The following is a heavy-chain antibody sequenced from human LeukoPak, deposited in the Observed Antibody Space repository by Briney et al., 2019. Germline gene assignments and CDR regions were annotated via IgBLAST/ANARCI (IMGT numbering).Heavy chain of an antibody. Sequence: GGSLRLSCEASGFTFSSYAMSWVRQAPGKGLEWVSAISGSGGSTYYADSVKGRFTISRDNSKNTLYLQMNSLRAEDTAVYYCAKVYCSSTSCPLSGYWGQGTLVTVSS. CDR3: AKVYCSSTSCPLSGY. CDR2: ISGSGGST. D-gene: IGHD2-2*01. V-gene: IGHV3-23*01. CDR1: GFTFSSYA. J-gene: IGHJ4*02.